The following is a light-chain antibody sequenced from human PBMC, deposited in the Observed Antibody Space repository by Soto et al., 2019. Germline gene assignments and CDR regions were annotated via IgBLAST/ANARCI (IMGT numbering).Light chain of an antibody. CDR1: SSNIGAGYD. Sequence: QSVVTQPPSVSGAPGQRVTISCTGSSSNIGAGYDVHWYQQLPGTAPKLLIYGNSNRPSGVPDRFSGSKSGTSAFLAITGLQAEDEADYYCQSYDSSLVVFGGGTKLTVL. CDR3: QSYDSSLVV. J-gene: IGLJ2*01. CDR2: GNS. V-gene: IGLV1-40*01.